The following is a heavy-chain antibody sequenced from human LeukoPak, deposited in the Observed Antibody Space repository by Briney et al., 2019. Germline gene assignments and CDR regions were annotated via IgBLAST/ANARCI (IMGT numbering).Heavy chain of an antibody. CDR3: ARVGPWIEARLYFDY. CDR2: ITSRGSTI. D-gene: IGHD6-6*01. Sequence: GGSLRLSCAASGFTFSDYFMSWIRQAPGKGLEWVSYITSRGSTIYYADSVKGRFTISRDNAKNSLLPQMNSLRDEDTAVYYCARVGPWIEARLYFDYWGQGTLVTVSS. V-gene: IGHV3-11*04. CDR1: GFTFSDYF. J-gene: IGHJ4*02.